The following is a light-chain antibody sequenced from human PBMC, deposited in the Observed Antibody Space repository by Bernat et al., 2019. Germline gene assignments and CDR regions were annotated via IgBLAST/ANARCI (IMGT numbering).Light chain of an antibody. CDR1: QNVDIN. J-gene: IGKJ2*01. Sequence: VMTQSPAFLSVSPGERATLSCRAGQNVDINLAWYQQKPGQAPRLLIYDAFTRATGVPVRFSGSGSGTEFTLTISSLQSEDFAVYYCQQYNSWPRNTFGQGTKLEI. CDR2: DAF. CDR3: QQYNSWPRNT. V-gene: IGKV3-15*01.